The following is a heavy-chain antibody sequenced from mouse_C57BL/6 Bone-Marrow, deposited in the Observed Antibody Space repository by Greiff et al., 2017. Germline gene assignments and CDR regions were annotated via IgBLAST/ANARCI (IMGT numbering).Heavy chain of an antibody. V-gene: IGHV1-55*01. CDR1: GYTFTSYW. Sequence: QVQLQQPGAELVKPGASVKMSCKASGYTFTSYWITWVKQRPGQGLEWLGDIYPGSGSTNYNEKFKSKATLTVDTSTSTAYMPLSSLTAEDSAGYSCATSSGYPHYWGEGTTLTVSS. CDR3: ATSSGYPHY. CDR2: IYPGSGST. J-gene: IGHJ2*01. D-gene: IGHD3-2*02.